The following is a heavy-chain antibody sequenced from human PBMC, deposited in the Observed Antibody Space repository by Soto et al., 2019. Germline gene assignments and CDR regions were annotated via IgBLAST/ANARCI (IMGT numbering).Heavy chain of an antibody. CDR3: AKDYSEIRGSNYGYGSYYYYYGMDV. CDR1: GLTFSTYA. CDR2: ISGSAGST. J-gene: IGHJ6*02. D-gene: IGHD5-18*01. V-gene: IGHV3-23*01. Sequence: EVQLLESGGGLVQPGGSLRLSCAASGLTFSTYAMNWVRQAPGKGLEWVSMISGSAGSTYYADSVKGRFTISRDNSKNTLYLQMNSLRAEDTAVYYCAKDYSEIRGSNYGYGSYYYYYGMDVWGQGTTVTVSS.